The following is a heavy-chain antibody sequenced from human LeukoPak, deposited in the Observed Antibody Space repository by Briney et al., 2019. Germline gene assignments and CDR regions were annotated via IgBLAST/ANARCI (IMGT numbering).Heavy chain of an antibody. V-gene: IGHV4-59*01. J-gene: IGHJ3*02. CDR3: ARESETGVSFWSGYYEMGAFDI. Sequence: SETLSLTCTVSGGSISSYYWSWIRQPPGKGLEWIGYIYYSGSTNYNPSLKSRVTISVDTSKNQFSLKLSSVTAADTAVYYCARESETGVSFWSGYYEMGAFDIWGQGTMVTVSS. D-gene: IGHD3-3*01. CDR1: GGSISSYY. CDR2: IYYSGST.